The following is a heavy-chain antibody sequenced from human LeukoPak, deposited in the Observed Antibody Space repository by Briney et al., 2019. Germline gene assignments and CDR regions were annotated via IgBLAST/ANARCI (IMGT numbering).Heavy chain of an antibody. Sequence: GGSLRLSCAASGFTFSTYWMAWVRQAPGKGLEWVANINQDGRDKNYVDSVKGRFTISRDNAKNSLYLQMNSLRAEDTAVYYCARDSMGAVDSWGQGTLVTVSS. CDR3: ARDSMGAVDS. J-gene: IGHJ4*02. D-gene: IGHD1-26*01. CDR1: GFTFSTYW. V-gene: IGHV3-7*01. CDR2: INQDGRDK.